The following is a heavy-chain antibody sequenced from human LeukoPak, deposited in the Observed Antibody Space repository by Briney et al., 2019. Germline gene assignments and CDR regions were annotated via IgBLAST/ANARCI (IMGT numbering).Heavy chain of an antibody. D-gene: IGHD4/OR15-4a*01. CDR2: ITSSSGSI. CDR3: ARALAWGAY. V-gene: IGHV3-21*01. J-gene: IGHJ4*02. Sequence: PGGSLRLSCVASGFTFSIYTMSWVRQAPGKGLEWVSSITSSSGSIYSADSVKGRLTISRDNAKNSLYLEMNSLRDEDTAVYYCARALAWGAYWGQGTLVTVSS. CDR1: GFTFSIYT.